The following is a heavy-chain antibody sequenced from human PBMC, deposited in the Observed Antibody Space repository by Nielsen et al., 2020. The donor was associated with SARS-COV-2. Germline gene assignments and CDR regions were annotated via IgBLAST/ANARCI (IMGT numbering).Heavy chain of an antibody. CDR1: GYTLTELS. J-gene: IGHJ6*02. V-gene: IGHV3-30*03. CDR2: ISYDGSNK. Sequence: SCKVSGYTLTELSMHWVRQAPGKGLEWVAVISYDGSNKYYADSVKGRFTISRDNSKNTLYLQMNSLRAEDTAVYYCARDSSGWYALTTYYYYGMDVWGQGTTVTVSS. D-gene: IGHD6-19*01. CDR3: ARDSSGWYALTTYYYYGMDV.